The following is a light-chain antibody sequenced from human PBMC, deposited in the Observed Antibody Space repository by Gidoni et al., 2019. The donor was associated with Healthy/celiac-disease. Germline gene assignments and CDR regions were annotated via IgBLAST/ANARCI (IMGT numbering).Light chain of an antibody. V-gene: IGKV3-11*01. CDR2: DAS. Sequence: EIVLTQSPANLSLSPGERATLSCRASQRVSSYLAWYQQKPGQAPRLLIYDASNRATGIPARFSGSGSGTDFTLTISSLEPEDFAVYYCQQRSNWPSFGGGTKVEIK. CDR3: QQRSNWPS. CDR1: QRVSSY. J-gene: IGKJ4*01.